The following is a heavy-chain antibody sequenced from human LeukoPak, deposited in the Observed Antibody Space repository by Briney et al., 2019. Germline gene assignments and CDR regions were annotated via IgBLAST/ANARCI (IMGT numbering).Heavy chain of an antibody. Sequence: ASVKVSCTASGYTFTSYYMHWVRQATGQGLEWMGIIKPSGGSTSYAQKLQGRVTMTRDTSTSTVYMELSSLRSEDTAVYYCARGDYDFWSAYYTLAVGLNRPDYWGQGTLVTVSS. J-gene: IGHJ4*02. CDR2: IKPSGGST. V-gene: IGHV1-46*04. D-gene: IGHD3-3*01. CDR1: GYTFTSYY. CDR3: ARGDYDFWSAYYTLAVGLNRPDY.